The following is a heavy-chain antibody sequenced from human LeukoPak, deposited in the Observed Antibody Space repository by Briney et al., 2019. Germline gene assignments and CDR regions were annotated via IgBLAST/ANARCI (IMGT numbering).Heavy chain of an antibody. J-gene: IGHJ4*01. Sequence: GASVKVSCKASGYTFTDYYMHWVRQAPGQGLEWMGWITPNSGGTNYAQRFQGRVTMTRDTSISTAYMELSRLRSDDTALYYCAREFDSSGSSYDYWGQEPWSPSPQ. V-gene: IGHV1-2*02. CDR1: GYTFTDYY. CDR2: ITPNSGGT. D-gene: IGHD3-22*01. CDR3: AREFDSSGSSYDY.